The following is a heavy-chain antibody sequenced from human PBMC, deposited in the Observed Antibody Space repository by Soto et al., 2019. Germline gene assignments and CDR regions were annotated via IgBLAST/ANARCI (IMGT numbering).Heavy chain of an antibody. CDR1: GFTVSNNY. D-gene: IGHD3-16*01. J-gene: IGHJ4*02. V-gene: IGHV3-66*01. CDR2: IYSGGST. Sequence: EEQLVESGGDLVQPGGSLRLSCAASGFTVSNNYMSWVRQAPGKGLEWVSPIYSGGSTYYAEFVKGRFTISRDSSKNTLYLQMNSLRAEDTAMYYCAAYSHKGYWGQGTLVTVSS. CDR3: AAYSHKGY.